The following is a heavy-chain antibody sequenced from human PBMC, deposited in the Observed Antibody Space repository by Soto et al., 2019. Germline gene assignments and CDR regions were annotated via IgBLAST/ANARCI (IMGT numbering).Heavy chain of an antibody. CDR2: INHSGST. D-gene: IGHD2-2*01. Sequence: ETLSLTCAVYGGSFSGYYWSWIRQPPGKGLEWIGEINHSGSTNYNPSLKSRVTISVDTSKNQFSLKLSSVTAADTAVYYCARGLGYCSSTSCYRRPAYNWFDPWGQGTLVTVSS. V-gene: IGHV4-34*01. CDR3: ARGLGYCSSTSCYRRPAYNWFDP. CDR1: GGSFSGYY. J-gene: IGHJ5*02.